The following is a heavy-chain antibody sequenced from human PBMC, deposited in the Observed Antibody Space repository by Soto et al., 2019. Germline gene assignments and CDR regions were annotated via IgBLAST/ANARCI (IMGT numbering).Heavy chain of an antibody. CDR2: ISWNSGDI. Sequence: EVQLVESGGGLVQPGRSLRLSCAASGFTFDDYGMHWVRQAPGKGLEWVSGISWNSGDIDYADSVKGRFTISRDNAKNSLYLQMNSLGPEDTALYYCAKDSCSSTRCYPGGMDVWGQGTTVTVSS. J-gene: IGHJ6*02. CDR3: AKDSCSSTRCYPGGMDV. CDR1: GFTFDDYG. V-gene: IGHV3-9*01. D-gene: IGHD2-2*01.